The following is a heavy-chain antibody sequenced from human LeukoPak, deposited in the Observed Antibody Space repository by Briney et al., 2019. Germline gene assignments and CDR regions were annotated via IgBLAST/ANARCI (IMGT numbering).Heavy chain of an antibody. CDR2: ISSSSSYI. J-gene: IGHJ4*02. CDR3: ARDPQLGEGFDY. V-gene: IGHV3-21*01. Sequence: GGSLRLSCAASGFTFSSYSMNWVRQAPGKGLEWVSSISSSSSYIYYADSVKGRFTISRDNAKNSLYLQMNSLRAEDTAVYYCARDPQLGEGFDYWGQGTLVTVSS. CDR1: GFTFSSYS. D-gene: IGHD1-1*01.